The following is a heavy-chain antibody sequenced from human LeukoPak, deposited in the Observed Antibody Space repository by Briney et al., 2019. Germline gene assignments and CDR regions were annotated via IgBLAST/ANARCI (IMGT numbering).Heavy chain of an antibody. CDR2: IIPIFNTA. J-gene: IGHJ4*02. Sequence: ASVKVSCKTSGGTFSSSIFSWVRQAPGQGLDWMGEIIPIFNTANYAQKFQGRVTITADESTSTAYMELSSLRSEDTAVYYCARAQSSIWPPAPIDYWGQGTLVTVSS. D-gene: IGHD6-13*01. CDR3: ARAQSSIWPPAPIDY. CDR1: GGTFSSSI. V-gene: IGHV1-69*13.